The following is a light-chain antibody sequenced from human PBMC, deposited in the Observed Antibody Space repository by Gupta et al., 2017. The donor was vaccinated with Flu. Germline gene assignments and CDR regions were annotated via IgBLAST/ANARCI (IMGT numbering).Light chain of an antibody. CDR3: QQYGSEPWS. CDR2: GAS. J-gene: IGKJ1*01. V-gene: IGKV3-20*01. CDR1: QSVSSSY. Sequence: EIVLTQSPGPPSLSAGERAPLSCRASQSVSSSYLAWYQQKRRQAPRRLIYGASSSATGIPDRFSGSGSGTDVTRTISRLGPEDFAVYYCQQYGSEPWSFGQGTKVEIK.